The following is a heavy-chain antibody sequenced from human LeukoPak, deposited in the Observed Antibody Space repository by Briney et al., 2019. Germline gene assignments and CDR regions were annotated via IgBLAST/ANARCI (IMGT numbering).Heavy chain of an antibody. CDR3: ARERGAYYYGSGNCYFDY. CDR1: GFTFTNYA. Sequence: GGSERLCCAASGFTFTNYAMSWVRQAPGKGLEWVSGIIGNGDSTYYADSVKGRLTISRDNSKNTLYLQMNSLSAEDTAVFYCARERGAYYYGSGNCYFDYWGQGTLVTVSS. V-gene: IGHV3-23*01. J-gene: IGHJ4*02. D-gene: IGHD3-10*01. CDR2: IIGNGDST.